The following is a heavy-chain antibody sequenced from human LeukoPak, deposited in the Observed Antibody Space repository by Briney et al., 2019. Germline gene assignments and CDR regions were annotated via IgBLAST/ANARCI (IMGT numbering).Heavy chain of an antibody. CDR2: IIPIFGTA. CDR3: ARGWLAETMVVTPYNY. CDR1: GGTFSSYA. D-gene: IGHD4-23*01. V-gene: IGHV1-69*01. Sequence: ASVKVSCKASGGTFSSYAISWVRQAPGQGFEWMGGIIPIFGTANYAQKFQGRVTITADESTSTAYMELSSLRSEDTAVYYCARGWLAETMVVTPYNYWGQGTLVTVSS. J-gene: IGHJ4*02.